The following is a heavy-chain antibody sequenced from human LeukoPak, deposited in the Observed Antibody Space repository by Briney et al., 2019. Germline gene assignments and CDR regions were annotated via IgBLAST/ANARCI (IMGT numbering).Heavy chain of an antibody. CDR1: GFTVSTNY. CDR2: IYSGGST. D-gene: IGHD2-15*01. Sequence: GGSLRLSCAASGFTVSTNYMSWVRQAPGKGLEWVSIIYSGGSTYYADSVKGRFTISRDSSKNTLFLQMNSLRAEDTAVYYCARDDGGSLDYWGQGTLVTVSS. J-gene: IGHJ4*02. CDR3: ARDDGGSLDY. V-gene: IGHV3-66*01.